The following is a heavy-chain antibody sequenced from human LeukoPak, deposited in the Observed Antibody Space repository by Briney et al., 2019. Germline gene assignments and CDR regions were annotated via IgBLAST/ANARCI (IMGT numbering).Heavy chain of an antibody. Sequence: GGSLRLSCAASGFTFSTYTMNWVRQAPGKGLEWVSSISSSSNHIYYADSMKGRFTISRDNAKNSLYLQMNSLRAEDTAVYYCAREEWELPIFDCWGQGTLVTVS. V-gene: IGHV3-21*01. CDR3: AREEWELPIFDC. J-gene: IGHJ4*02. CDR1: GFTFSTYT. CDR2: ISSSSNHI. D-gene: IGHD1-26*01.